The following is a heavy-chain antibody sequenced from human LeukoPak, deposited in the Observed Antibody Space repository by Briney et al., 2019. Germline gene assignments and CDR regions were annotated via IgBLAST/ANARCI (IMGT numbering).Heavy chain of an antibody. CDR3: ARHEVGYCSSPSCYGGNWLDP. D-gene: IGHD2-2*01. J-gene: IGHJ5*02. V-gene: IGHV4-39*01. CDR1: GGSVSSCSYY. Sequence: SETLSLTCTVSGGSVSSCSYYWGWIRQPLGKGLEWIGSVYFSGTTYYNPSLKSRVTISVDTSKNQFSLKLNSVTAADTAVYYCARHEVGYCSSPSCYGGNWLDPWGQGTLVTVSS. CDR2: VYFSGTT.